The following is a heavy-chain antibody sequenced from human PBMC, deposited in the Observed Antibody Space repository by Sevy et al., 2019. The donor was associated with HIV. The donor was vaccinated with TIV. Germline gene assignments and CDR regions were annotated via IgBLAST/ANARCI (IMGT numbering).Heavy chain of an antibody. CDR2: IKQDGSEK. Sequence: GGSLRLSCAASGFTFSSYWMSWVRQAPGKGLEWVANIKQDGSEKYYVDSVKGRFTISKDHAKNSQYLQLNSLRAEDTAMYYSTRGGNCNYVEKTYYYYGMDVWGRGTTVTVSS. CDR1: GFTFSSYW. D-gene: IGHD1-7*01. V-gene: IGHV3-7*01. CDR3: TRGGNCNYVEKTYYYYGMDV. J-gene: IGHJ6*02.